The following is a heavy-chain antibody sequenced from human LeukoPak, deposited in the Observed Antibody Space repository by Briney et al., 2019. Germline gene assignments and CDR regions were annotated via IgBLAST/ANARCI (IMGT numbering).Heavy chain of an antibody. CDR1: GGSFDSKY. J-gene: IGHJ4*02. CDR3: ARHAPPHYYFDY. Sequence: SETLSLTCSVSGGSFDSKYWSWIRQPPGKGLEWIGYIYTSGSTKYNPSLKSRVTMSVDTSKNQFSLKLSSVTAAATAVYYCARHAPPHYYFDYWGQGTLVTVSS. CDR2: IYTSGST. D-gene: IGHD2-2*01. V-gene: IGHV4-4*09.